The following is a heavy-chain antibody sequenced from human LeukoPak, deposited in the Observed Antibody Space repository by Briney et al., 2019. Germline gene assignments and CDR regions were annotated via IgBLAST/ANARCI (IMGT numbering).Heavy chain of an antibody. CDR1: GFTFDDYA. Sequence: PGRSLRLSCAASGFTFDDYAMHWVRQAPGKGLEWVSGISWNSGSIGYADSVKGRLTISRDNAKNSLYLQMNSLRAEDTAVYYCARDRDFWSGYYRGRYYYGMDVWGQGTTVTVSS. J-gene: IGHJ6*02. D-gene: IGHD3-3*01. CDR3: ARDRDFWSGYYRGRYYYGMDV. CDR2: ISWNSGSI. V-gene: IGHV3-9*01.